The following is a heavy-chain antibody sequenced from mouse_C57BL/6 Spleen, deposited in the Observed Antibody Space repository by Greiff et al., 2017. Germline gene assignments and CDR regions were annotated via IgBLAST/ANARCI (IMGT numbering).Heavy chain of an antibody. CDR2: IYPGSGST. J-gene: IGHJ2*01. Sequence: VQLQQSGAELVKPGASVKMSCKASGYTFTSYWITWVKQRPGQGLEWIGDIYPGSGSTNYNEKFKSKATLTVDTSSSTAYMQLSSLTSEDSAVYYCARRGGKYYYGSRVFPYYFDYWGQGTTLTVSS. CDR1: GYTFTSYW. D-gene: IGHD1-1*01. CDR3: ARRGGKYYYGSRVFPYYFDY. V-gene: IGHV1-55*01.